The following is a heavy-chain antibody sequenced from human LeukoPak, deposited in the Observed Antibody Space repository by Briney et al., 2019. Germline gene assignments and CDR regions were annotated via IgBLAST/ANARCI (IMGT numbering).Heavy chain of an antibody. CDR2: ISSSGSTI. J-gene: IGHJ4*02. D-gene: IGHD2-21*02. CDR3: ARGFPANIVVVTAIPDY. V-gene: IGHV3-48*03. Sequence: GGSLRLSCAASGFTFSSYEMNWVRQAPGKGLGWVSYISSSGSTIYYADSVKGRFTISRDNAKNSLYLQMNSLRAEDTAVYYCARGFPANIVVVTAIPDYWGQGTLVTVSS. CDR1: GFTFSSYE.